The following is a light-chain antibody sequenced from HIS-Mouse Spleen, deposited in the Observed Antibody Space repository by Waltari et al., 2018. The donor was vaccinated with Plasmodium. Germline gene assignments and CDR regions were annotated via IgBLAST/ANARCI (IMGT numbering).Light chain of an antibody. J-gene: IGLJ3*02. CDR3: QAWDSSTWV. CDR2: QDS. V-gene: IGLV3-1*01. Sequence: SYELTQPPSVSVSPGQTASITCSGDTLGDKYACWYQQKPGHSPVLVIYQDSKRPSGIPERFSGSNSGNTATLTISGTQAMDEADYYCQAWDSSTWVFGGGTKLTVL. CDR1: TLGDKY.